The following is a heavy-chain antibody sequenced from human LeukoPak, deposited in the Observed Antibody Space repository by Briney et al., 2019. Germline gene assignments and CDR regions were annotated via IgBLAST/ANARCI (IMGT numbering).Heavy chain of an antibody. CDR2: IKQDGSEK. CDR1: GSTFSSYW. V-gene: IGHV3-7*01. Sequence: AGGSLRLSCAASGSTFSSYWMSWVRQAPGKGLEWVANIKQDGSEKYYVDSVKGRFTISRDNAKNSLYLQMNSLRAEDTAVYYCARGESIMITFGGVMEWGQGTLVTVSS. CDR3: ARGESIMITFGGVME. J-gene: IGHJ4*02. D-gene: IGHD3-16*01.